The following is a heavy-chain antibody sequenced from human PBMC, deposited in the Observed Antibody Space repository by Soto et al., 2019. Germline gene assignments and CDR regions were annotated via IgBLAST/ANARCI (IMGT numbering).Heavy chain of an antibody. CDR3: ATQVYYDILTGYQYPYYYYGMDV. CDR1: GFTFSSYA. V-gene: IGHV3-30-3*01. D-gene: IGHD3-9*01. Sequence: GGSLRLSCAASGFTFSSYAMHWVRQAPGKGLEWVAVISYDGSNKYYADSVKGRFTISRDNSKNTLYLQMNSLRAEDTAVYYCATQVYYDILTGYQYPYYYYGMDVWGQGTTVTVSS. J-gene: IGHJ6*02. CDR2: ISYDGSNK.